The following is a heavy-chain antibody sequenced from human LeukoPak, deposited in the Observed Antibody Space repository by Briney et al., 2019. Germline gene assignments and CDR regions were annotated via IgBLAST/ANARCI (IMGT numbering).Heavy chain of an antibody. V-gene: IGHV4-34*01. CDR2: INHSGST. J-gene: IGHJ4*02. CDR3: ARGGITGTTMYFDY. Sequence: KSSETLSLTCAVYGGSFSGYYWSWIRQPPGKGLEWIGEINHSGSTNYNPSLKSRVTISVDTSKNQFSLKLSSVTAADTAVYYCARGGITGTTMYFDYWGQGTLVTVSS. D-gene: IGHD1-7*01. CDR1: GGSFSGYY.